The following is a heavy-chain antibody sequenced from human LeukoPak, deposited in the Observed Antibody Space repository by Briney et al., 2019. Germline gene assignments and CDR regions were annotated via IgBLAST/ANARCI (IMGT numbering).Heavy chain of an antibody. Sequence: PSQTLSLTCSVSGDLVIGAPYYWRWVRQHPGKGLEWIAYTYYSGNTYFNPSLKSRVTLSVDTYKHQFSLNLTSLSGADTAVYFCARAVGSTSWFDSWGQGTLVTVSS. CDR1: GDLVIGAPYY. V-gene: IGHV4-31*03. CDR3: ARAVGSTSWFDS. J-gene: IGHJ5*01. D-gene: IGHD1-26*01. CDR2: TYYSGNT.